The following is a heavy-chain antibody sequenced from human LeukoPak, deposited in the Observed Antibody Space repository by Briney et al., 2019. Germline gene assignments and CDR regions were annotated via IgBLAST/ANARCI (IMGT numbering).Heavy chain of an antibody. CDR2: IYSGGST. D-gene: IGHD3-10*01. CDR3: TRGEGSGSYLDYYYYMDV. Sequence: GGSLRLSCAASGFTVSSNYMSWVRQAPGKGLEWVSVIYSGGSTYYADSVKGRFTISRDNSKNTLYLQMNSLRAEDTAVYYCTRGEGSGSYLDYYYYMDVWGKGTTVTVSS. V-gene: IGHV3-66*01. CDR1: GFTVSSNY. J-gene: IGHJ6*03.